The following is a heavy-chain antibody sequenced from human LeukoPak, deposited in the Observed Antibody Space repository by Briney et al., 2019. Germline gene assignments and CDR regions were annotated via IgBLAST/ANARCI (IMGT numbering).Heavy chain of an antibody. CDR1: GFTFSNYW. CDR2: IKQDGSEK. J-gene: IGHJ5*02. D-gene: IGHD5-24*01. CDR3: ARASDPWLQLT. Sequence: GGTLRLSCAASGFTFSNYWMIWVRQAPGKGLEWVGNIKQDGSEKRYADSVRGRFSISRDNAQTSLYLQMNSLRAEDTAVYYCARASDPWLQLTWGQGTLVTVSS. V-gene: IGHV3-7*05.